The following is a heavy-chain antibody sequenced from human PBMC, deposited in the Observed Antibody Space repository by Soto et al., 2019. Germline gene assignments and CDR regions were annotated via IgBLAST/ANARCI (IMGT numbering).Heavy chain of an antibody. V-gene: IGHV1-69*02. CDR3: ARPIGGYYGVKGGDYYYYGMDV. J-gene: IGHJ6*02. CDR1: GGTFSSYT. D-gene: IGHD4-17*01. CDR2: IIPILGIA. Sequence: QVQLVQSGAEVKKPGSSVKVSCKASGGTFSSYTISWVRQAPGQGLEWMGRIIPILGIANYAQKFQGRVTITADKSTSTAYMELSSLRSEDTAVYYCARPIGGYYGVKGGDYYYYGMDVWGQGTTVTVSS.